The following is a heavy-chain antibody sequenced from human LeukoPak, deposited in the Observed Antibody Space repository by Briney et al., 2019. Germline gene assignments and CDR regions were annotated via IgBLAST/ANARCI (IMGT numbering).Heavy chain of an antibody. D-gene: IGHD3-3*01. Sequence: KPSETLSLTCTVSGGSISSSSYYWGWIRQPPGKGLEWIGSIYYSGSTYYNSSLKSRVTISVDTSKNQFSLKLSSVTAADTAVYYCARRSGRGWFDPWGQGILVTVSS. CDR3: ARRSGRGWFDP. CDR2: IYYSGST. J-gene: IGHJ5*02. V-gene: IGHV4-39*01. CDR1: GGSISSSSYY.